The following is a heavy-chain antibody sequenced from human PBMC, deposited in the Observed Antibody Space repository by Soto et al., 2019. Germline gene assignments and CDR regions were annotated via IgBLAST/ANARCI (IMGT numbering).Heavy chain of an antibody. J-gene: IGHJ4*01. CDR1: GFAFNIYA. V-gene: IGHV3-30-3*01. Sequence: QVQLVESGGGVVQPGRSLRLSCEASGFAFNIYAMHWVRQAPGNGLEWVAVISYDGNNKYYADSAKGRFTISRDNSKNTLYLQMNSLRREDTAVYFCAREGLEPRRNFDYWGHGTLVTVSS. D-gene: IGHD1-1*01. CDR2: ISYDGNNK. CDR3: AREGLEPRRNFDY.